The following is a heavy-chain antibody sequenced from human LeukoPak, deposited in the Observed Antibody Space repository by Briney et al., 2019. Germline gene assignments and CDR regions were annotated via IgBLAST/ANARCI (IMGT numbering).Heavy chain of an antibody. V-gene: IGHV4-30-2*01. D-gene: IGHD6-19*01. Sequence: KPSQTLSLTCTVSGGSISSGGYYWSWIRQPPGKGLEWIGYIYHSGSTYYNPSLKSRVTISVDRSKNQFSLKLSSVTAADTAVYYCARDPVDVDAEEQWLANDAFDIWGQGTMVTVSS. CDR1: GGSISSGGYY. CDR3: ARDPVDVDAEEQWLANDAFDI. J-gene: IGHJ3*02. CDR2: IYHSGST.